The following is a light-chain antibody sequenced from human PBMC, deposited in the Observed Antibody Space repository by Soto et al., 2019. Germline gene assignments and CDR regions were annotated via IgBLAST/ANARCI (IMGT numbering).Light chain of an antibody. J-gene: IGLJ1*01. V-gene: IGLV2-23*02. CDR3: CSYAGTSTYV. Sequence: QSVLTQPVSVSGSPGQSITISCTGTSSDVGSYNLVSWYQQHPGKAPKLLIYEVSKRASGVSGRFSASKSGNTASLTISRLKAEDEADYYCCSYAGTSTYVFGIGTQLTVL. CDR1: SSDVGSYNL. CDR2: EVS.